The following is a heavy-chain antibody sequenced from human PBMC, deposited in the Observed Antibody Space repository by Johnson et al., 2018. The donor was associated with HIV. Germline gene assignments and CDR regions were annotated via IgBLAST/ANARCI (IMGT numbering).Heavy chain of an antibody. CDR2: IYSGGST. J-gene: IGHJ3*02. CDR1: GFTVSSNY. CDR3: ARGSITLFGGRDAFDI. Sequence: VQLMESGGGLVQPGGSLRLSCAASGFTVSSNYMSWVRQAPGKGLEWVSDIYSGGSTYYADSVKGRVSTSRDNSKNTLYLQLNSLRAEDTAVYYCARGSITLFGGRDAFDIWGQGTMVTVSS. V-gene: IGHV3-66*01. D-gene: IGHD3-3*01.